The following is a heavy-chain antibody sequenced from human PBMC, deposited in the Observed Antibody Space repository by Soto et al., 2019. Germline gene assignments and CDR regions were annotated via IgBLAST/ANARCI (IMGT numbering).Heavy chain of an antibody. CDR2: IYPGDSDT. CDR1: GYTFTSHW. V-gene: IGHV5-51*01. CDR3: ASPSGLGDAFDI. Sequence: EVQLVQSGAEVKKPGESLKISCKGSGYTFTSHWIGWVRQMPGKGLEWMGIIYPGDSDTRYSPSFQGQVTISADKSIGTGYLQWSSPQVSDTAMYYCASPSGLGDAFDIWGRGTMVIVSS. D-gene: IGHD3-10*01. J-gene: IGHJ3*02.